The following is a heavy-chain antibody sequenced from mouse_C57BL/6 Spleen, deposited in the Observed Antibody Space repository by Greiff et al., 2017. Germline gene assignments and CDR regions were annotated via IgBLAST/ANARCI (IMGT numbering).Heavy chain of an antibody. J-gene: IGHJ2*01. Sequence: VQLQQSGPELVKPGASVKISCKASGYAFSSSWMNWVKQRPGKGLEWIGRIYPGDGDTNYNGKFKGKATLTADKSSSTAYMQISSLTYEDSAVYFCARGTVRLYFDYCGQGTTLTVSS. CDR1: GYAFSSSW. CDR3: ARGTVRLYFDY. D-gene: IGHD1-2*01. V-gene: IGHV1-82*01. CDR2: IYPGDGDT.